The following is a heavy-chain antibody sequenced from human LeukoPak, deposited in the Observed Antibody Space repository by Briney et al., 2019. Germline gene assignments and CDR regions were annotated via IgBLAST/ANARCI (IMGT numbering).Heavy chain of an antibody. Sequence: GGSLILSCAASGFTFSIYDLHWVRQAPGKGLEWVAVISYDGSNKYCADSVKGRFTISRDNSKNTQYLLMNSLSAEDTALYYCAKEQTSSGYFDYWGQGTLVTVSS. J-gene: IGHJ4*02. CDR2: ISYDGSNK. CDR3: AKEQTSSGYFDY. D-gene: IGHD3-10*01. CDR1: GFTFSIYD. V-gene: IGHV3-30*18.